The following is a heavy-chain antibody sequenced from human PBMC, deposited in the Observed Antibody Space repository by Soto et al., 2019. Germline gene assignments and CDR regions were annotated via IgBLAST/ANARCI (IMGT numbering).Heavy chain of an antibody. CDR1: GDSIGKSKYY. D-gene: IGHD1-1*01. CDR2: VFYNGNT. Sequence: QLQLQESGPGRVKSSETLSLSCTVSGDSIGKSKYYWGWVRQAPGKGLEWIGSVFYNGNTYANPSLTSRVFMSVDTSKNQFSLRLTSVTATDSGVYFCAKHPYTPLVTPFWYFDLWGRGTLVTVSS. V-gene: IGHV4-39*01. J-gene: IGHJ2*01. CDR3: AKHPYTPLVTPFWYFDL.